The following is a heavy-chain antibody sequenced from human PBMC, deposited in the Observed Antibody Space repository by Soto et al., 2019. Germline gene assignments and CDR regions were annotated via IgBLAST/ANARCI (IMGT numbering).Heavy chain of an antibody. CDR3: VTSSVSRILTHWYFDL. D-gene: IGHD2-21*01. CDR1: GGSISSSDYY. V-gene: IGHV4-39*01. CDR2: SSFGVTT. J-gene: IGHJ2*01. Sequence: PSETLSLTCTVSGGSISSSDYYWGWIRQPPGKGLERVGSSSFGVTTYYNPSLKSRLTLSIDTSNNQFSLKMSSVTAADKAVYYCVTSSVSRILTHWYFDLWGRGTLVTVSS.